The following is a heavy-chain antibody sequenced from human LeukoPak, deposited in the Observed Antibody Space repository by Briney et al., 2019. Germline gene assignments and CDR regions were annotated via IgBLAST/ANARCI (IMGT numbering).Heavy chain of an antibody. D-gene: IGHD6-13*01. Sequence: PGGSLRLSCAASGFTFSSYAMSWVRQAPGKGLEWVSAISGSGGSTYYADFVKGRFTISRDNSKNTLYLQMNSLRAEDTAVYYCAKSRGSSWYSSFYGMDVWGQGTTVTVSS. CDR3: AKSRGSSWYSSFYGMDV. CDR1: GFTFSSYA. CDR2: ISGSGGST. J-gene: IGHJ6*02. V-gene: IGHV3-23*01.